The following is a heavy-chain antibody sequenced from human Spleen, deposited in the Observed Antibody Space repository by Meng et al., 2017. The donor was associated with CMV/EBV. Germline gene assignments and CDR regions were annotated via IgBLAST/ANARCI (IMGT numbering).Heavy chain of an antibody. CDR3: ARDPSSSWTGWFDP. V-gene: IGHV4-4*07. J-gene: IGHJ5*02. CDR2: IYTSGST. D-gene: IGHD6-13*01. CDR1: GGSIRSYY. Sequence: QAPLHGTGPGLWKPSESLSLACSVSGGSIRSYYWGWIRQPAGKGLEWIGRIYTSGSTNYNSSLKSRVTMSVDTSKNQFSLKLSSVTAADTAVYYCARDPSSSWTGWFDPWGQGTLVTVSS.